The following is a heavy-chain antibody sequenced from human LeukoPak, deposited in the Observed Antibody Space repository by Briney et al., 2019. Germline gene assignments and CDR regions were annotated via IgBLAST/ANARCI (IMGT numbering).Heavy chain of an antibody. CDR1: GFTFSSYS. CDR2: ISSSSSTI. V-gene: IGHV3-48*01. Sequence: GGSLRLSCAASGFTFSSYSMNWVRQAPGKGLEWVSYISSSSSTIYYADSVKGRFTISRDNAKNSLYLQMNSLRAEDTAVYYCARGWPPFDYWGQGTLVTVPS. CDR3: ARGWPPFDY. D-gene: IGHD6-19*01. J-gene: IGHJ4*02.